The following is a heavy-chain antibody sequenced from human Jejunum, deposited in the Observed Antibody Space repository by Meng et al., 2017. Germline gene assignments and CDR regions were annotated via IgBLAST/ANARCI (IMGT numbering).Heavy chain of an antibody. V-gene: IGHV3-7*01. CDR2: IKQDGSEN. Sequence: GGSLRLSCAASGFTFSNYWMSWVRQAPGKGLEWVANIKQDGSENYYVDSVKGRFTISRDNAKNSLYLQMKSLRAEDTAVYYCARGAYYGSGSYYNFYWGQGTLVTVSS. D-gene: IGHD3-10*01. J-gene: IGHJ4*02. CDR3: ARGAYYGSGSYYNFY. CDR1: GFTFSNYW.